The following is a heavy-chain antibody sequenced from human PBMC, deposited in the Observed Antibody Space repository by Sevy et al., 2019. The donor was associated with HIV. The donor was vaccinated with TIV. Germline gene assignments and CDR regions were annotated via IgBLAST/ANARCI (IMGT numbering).Heavy chain of an antibody. V-gene: IGHV6-1*01. CDR1: GDSVSSNSAA. J-gene: IGHJ5*02. CDR3: ARGRNVLLWFGEFDA. Sequence: QSQTLSLTCAISGDSVSSNSAAWNWIRQSPSRGLEWLGRTYYRSKWYNDYAVSVKSRITINPDTSKNQFFLQLNSMTPDDTADYYCARGRNVLLWFGEFDAWGQGTLVTVSS. CDR2: TYYRSKWYN. D-gene: IGHD3-10*01.